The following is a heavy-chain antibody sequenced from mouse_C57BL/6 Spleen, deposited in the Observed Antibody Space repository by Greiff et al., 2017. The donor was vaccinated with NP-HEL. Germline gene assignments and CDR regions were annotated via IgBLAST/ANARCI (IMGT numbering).Heavy chain of an antibody. CDR2: IYPGSGST. V-gene: IGHV1-55*01. J-gene: IGHJ3*01. CDR3: ARWGYGSSPWFAY. CDR1: GYTFTSYW. D-gene: IGHD1-1*01. Sequence: VQLQQPGAELVKPGASVKMSCKASGYTFTSYWITWVKQRPGQGLEWIGDIYPGSGSTNYNEKFKSKATLTVDTSSRTAYMQLSSLTSEDSAVYYCARWGYGSSPWFAYWGQGTLVTVSA.